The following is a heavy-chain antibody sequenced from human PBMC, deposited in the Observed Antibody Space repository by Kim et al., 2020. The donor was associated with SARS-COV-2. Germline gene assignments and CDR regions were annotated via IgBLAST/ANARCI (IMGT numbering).Heavy chain of an antibody. V-gene: IGHV3-23*01. CDR2: ISASGGDT. D-gene: IGHD2-21*02. Sequence: GGSLRHSCAASGFTFSSYALSWVRQAPGKGLEWVSGISASGGDTSYADSVQGRFTISRDNSKNALNLEMNSLRVEDTALYYCAKVTAITAPFYDYWGQGT. J-gene: IGHJ4*02. CDR3: AKVTAITAPFYDY. CDR1: GFTFSSYA.